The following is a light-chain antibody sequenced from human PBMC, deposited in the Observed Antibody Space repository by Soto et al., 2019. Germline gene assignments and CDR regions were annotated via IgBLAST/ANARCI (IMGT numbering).Light chain of an antibody. Sequence: EIVMTQSPATLSVSPGERATLSCRASQSVSSNLAWYQQKPGQAPRLLIYGASTRATGIPARFSGSGSGTEFTLTISSLPSEDFSVYYCQLYNNWPPWTFGQGTKVEIK. CDR1: QSVSSN. V-gene: IGKV3-15*01. CDR3: QLYNNWPPWT. J-gene: IGKJ1*01. CDR2: GAS.